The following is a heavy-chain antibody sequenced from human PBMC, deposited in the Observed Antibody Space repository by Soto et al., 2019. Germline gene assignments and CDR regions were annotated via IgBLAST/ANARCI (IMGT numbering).Heavy chain of an antibody. CDR3: ATTAAFDI. V-gene: IGHV3-33*01. Sequence: QVQLVESGGGVVQPGRSLRLSGAASGFTFSSYGMHWVRQAPGKGLAWVAVIWYDGSNKYYADSVKGRFTISRDNSKNTLYLQMNSLRAEDTAVYYCATTAAFDIWGQGTMVTVSS. CDR1: GFTFSSYG. CDR2: IWYDGSNK. J-gene: IGHJ3*02. D-gene: IGHD5-18*01.